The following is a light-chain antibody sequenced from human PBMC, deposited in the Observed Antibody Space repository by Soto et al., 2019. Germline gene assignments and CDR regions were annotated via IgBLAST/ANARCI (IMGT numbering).Light chain of an antibody. V-gene: IGLV1-40*01. CDR2: GNS. CDR1: SSNIGAGYD. CDR3: QSYDSRLSGYVV. J-gene: IGLJ2*01. Sequence: QSVLTQPPSVSGAPGQRVTISCTGSSSNIGAGYDVHWYQQLPGTAPKLLTYGNSNRPSGVPDRFSGSKSGTSASLAITGLQAEDEADYYCQSYDSRLSGYVVFGGGTKLTVL.